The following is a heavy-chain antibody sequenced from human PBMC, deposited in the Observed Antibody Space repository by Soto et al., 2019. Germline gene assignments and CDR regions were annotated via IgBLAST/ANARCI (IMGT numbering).Heavy chain of an antibody. D-gene: IGHD3-22*01. CDR2: ISGSGGST. Sequence: GGSLRLSCAASGFTFSTYAMSWVRQAPGKGLEWVSAISGSGGSTYYADSVKGRFTISRDNSKNTLYLQMNSLRAEDTAVYYCAKVWHSSGHNPLYDYWGQGTLVTVSS. CDR3: AKVWHSSGHNPLYDY. CDR1: GFTFSTYA. V-gene: IGHV3-23*01. J-gene: IGHJ4*02.